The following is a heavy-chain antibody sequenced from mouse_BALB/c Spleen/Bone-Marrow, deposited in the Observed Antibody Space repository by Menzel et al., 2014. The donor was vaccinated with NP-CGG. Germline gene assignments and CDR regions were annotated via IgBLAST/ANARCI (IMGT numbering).Heavy chain of an antibody. V-gene: IGHV3-2*02. Sequence: EVKLQESGPGLVKPSQSLSHTCTVTGYSITSDYAWNWIRQFPGNKLEWMGYISYSDITSYNPSLKSRISITRDTSKNQFFLQLNSVTPEDTATYYCARSAGSSRYWYFDVWGAGTTVTVSS. D-gene: IGHD1-1*01. CDR1: GYSITSDYA. CDR3: ARSAGSSRYWYFDV. J-gene: IGHJ1*01. CDR2: ISYSDIT.